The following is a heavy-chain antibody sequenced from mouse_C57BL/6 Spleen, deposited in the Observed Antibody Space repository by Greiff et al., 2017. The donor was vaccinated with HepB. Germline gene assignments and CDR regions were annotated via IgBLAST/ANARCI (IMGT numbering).Heavy chain of an antibody. V-gene: IGHV5-9-1*02. Sequence: EVQLVESGAGLVKPGGSLKLSCAASGFTFSSYAMPWVRQTPEKRLEWVAYISSGGDYIYYADNVKGRFTIYRDNARNTLYLQMSSLKSEDTAMEYWTRDPVVANCYFDVWGTGPTVTVAS. J-gene: IGHJ1*03. CDR1: GFTFSSYA. D-gene: IGHD1-1*01. CDR2: ISSGGDYI. CDR3: TRDPVVANCYFDV.